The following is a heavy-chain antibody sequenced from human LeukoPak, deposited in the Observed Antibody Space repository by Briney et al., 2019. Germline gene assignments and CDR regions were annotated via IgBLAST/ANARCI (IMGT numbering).Heavy chain of an antibody. Sequence: GGSLRLSCAASGFTFSSYGMNWVRQAPGKGLEWVSYISSSGSTIYYADSVKGRFTISRDNAKNSLYLQMNSLRAEDTAVYYCARDRVGDSSGYYWGYFDYWGQGTLVTVSS. CDR1: GFTFSSYG. CDR2: ISSSGSTI. D-gene: IGHD3-22*01. V-gene: IGHV3-48*03. J-gene: IGHJ4*02. CDR3: ARDRVGDSSGYYWGYFDY.